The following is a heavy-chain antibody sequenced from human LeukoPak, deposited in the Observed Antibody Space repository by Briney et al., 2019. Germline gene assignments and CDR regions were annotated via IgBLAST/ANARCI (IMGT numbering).Heavy chain of an antibody. CDR2: ISAGGGST. D-gene: IGHD3-22*01. CDR3: VRDRGYSTFDY. J-gene: IGHJ4*02. V-gene: IGHV3-23*01. Sequence: PGASLRLSCAASGFTFSSYAMSRVRQAPGKGLEWVSAISAGGGSTYYADSVKGRFTISRDNSKNTLYLQMNSLRAEDTAVYFCVRDRGYSTFDYWGQGTLVTVSS. CDR1: GFTFSSYA.